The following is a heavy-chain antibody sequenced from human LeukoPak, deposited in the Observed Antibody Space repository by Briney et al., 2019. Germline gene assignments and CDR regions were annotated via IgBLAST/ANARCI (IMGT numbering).Heavy chain of an antibody. CDR1: GFTFSSYS. D-gene: IGHD3-16*01. Sequence: GGSLRLSCAASGFTFSSYSMNWVRQAPGKGLEWVSSISSSSSYIYYADSVKGLFTITRDNAKNSLYLQMNSLRAEDTAVYYCARDFRGNAFDIWGQGTMVTVSS. CDR3: ARDFRGNAFDI. CDR2: ISSSSSYI. V-gene: IGHV3-21*01. J-gene: IGHJ3*02.